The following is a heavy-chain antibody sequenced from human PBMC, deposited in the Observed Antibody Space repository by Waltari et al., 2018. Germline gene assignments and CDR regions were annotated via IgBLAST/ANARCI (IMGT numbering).Heavy chain of an antibody. CDR2: INPNIGGT. V-gene: IGHV1-2*02. CDR1: GYTFTGYY. Sequence: QVQLVQSGAEVKKPGASVKVSCKASGYTFTGYYMHWVRQAPGQGLEWMGWINPNIGGTNYEQKFQGRVTMTRDTSISTAYMELSRLRSDDTAVYYCARAGGTIFGVVTSYYFDYWGQGTLVTVSS. J-gene: IGHJ4*02. D-gene: IGHD3-3*01. CDR3: ARAGGTIFGVVTSYYFDY.